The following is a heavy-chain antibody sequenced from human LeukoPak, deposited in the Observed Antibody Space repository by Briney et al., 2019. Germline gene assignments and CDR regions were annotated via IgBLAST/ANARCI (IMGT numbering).Heavy chain of an antibody. V-gene: IGHV4-34*01. CDR2: INHSGST. Sequence: SKTLSLTCAVYGGSFSGYYWSWIRQPPGKGLEWIGEINHSGSTNYNPSLKSRVTISVDTSKNQFSLKLSSVTAADTAVYYCARGVSIVVVVAATPYFDYWGQGTLVTVSS. D-gene: IGHD2-15*01. CDR1: GGSFSGYY. J-gene: IGHJ4*02. CDR3: ARGVSIVVVVAATPYFDY.